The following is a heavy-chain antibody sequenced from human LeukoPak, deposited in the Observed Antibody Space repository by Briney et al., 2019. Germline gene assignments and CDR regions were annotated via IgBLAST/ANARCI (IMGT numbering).Heavy chain of an antibody. Sequence: GGSLRLSCAGSGFALKSYSLSWVRQAPGKGLVWVSRINNDGSSTSYADSVKGRFTISRDNAKNTVYLQMNSLRAEDTAVYYCARRGVPAATSYYFDYWGQGTLVTVSS. V-gene: IGHV3-74*01. D-gene: IGHD2-2*01. CDR3: ARRGVPAATSYYFDY. J-gene: IGHJ4*02. CDR2: INNDGSST. CDR1: GFALKSYS.